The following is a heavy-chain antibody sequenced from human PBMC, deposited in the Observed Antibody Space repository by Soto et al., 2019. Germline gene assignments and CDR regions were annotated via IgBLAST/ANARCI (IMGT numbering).Heavy chain of an antibody. CDR3: ARGLRYFDWLSFDY. CDR1: GGSISSYY. J-gene: IGHJ4*02. CDR2: IYYSGST. D-gene: IGHD3-9*01. Sequence: SSETLSLTCTVSGGSISSYYWSWIRQPPGKGLEWIGYIYYSGSTNYNPSLKSRVTISVDTSKNQFSLKLSPVTAADTAVYYCARGLRYFDWLSFDYWGQGTLVTVSS. V-gene: IGHV4-59*01.